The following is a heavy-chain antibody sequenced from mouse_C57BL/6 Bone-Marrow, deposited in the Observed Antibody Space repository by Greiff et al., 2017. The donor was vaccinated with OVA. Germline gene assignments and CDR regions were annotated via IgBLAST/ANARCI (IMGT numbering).Heavy chain of an antibody. CDR3: VRHVGYFDY. CDR2: IRSKSNNYAT. J-gene: IGHJ2*01. V-gene: IGHV10-1*01. Sequence: EVKLVESGGGLVQPKGSLKLSCAASGFSFNTYAMNWVRQAPGKGLEWVARIRSKSNNYATYYADSVKDRFTISRDDSESMLYLQMNNLKTEDTAMYYCVRHVGYFDYWGQGTTLTVSS. CDR1: GFSFNTYA.